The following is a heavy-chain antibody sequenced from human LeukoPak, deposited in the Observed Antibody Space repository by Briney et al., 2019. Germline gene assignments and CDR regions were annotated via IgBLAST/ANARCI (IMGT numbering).Heavy chain of an antibody. CDR2: MNPNSGNT. CDR1: GYTFTSYD. CDR3: ARAVDTAMVYYYGMDV. V-gene: IGHV1-8*01. Sequence: ASVKVSCKASGYTFTSYDINWVRQATGQGLEWMGWMNPNSGNTGYAQKFQGRVTMTRNTSISTAYMELSSLRSEDTAVYYCARAVDTAMVYYYGMDVWGQGTTVTVSS. J-gene: IGHJ6*02. D-gene: IGHD5-18*01.